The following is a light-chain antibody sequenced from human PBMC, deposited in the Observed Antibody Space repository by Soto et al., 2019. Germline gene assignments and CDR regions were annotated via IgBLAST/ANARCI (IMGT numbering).Light chain of an antibody. J-gene: IGKJ5*01. V-gene: IGKV4-1*01. CDR1: QSVLYTSNSKNY. CDR2: WAS. Sequence: DIVMTQSPDSLTVSLGERATINCKSSQSVLYTSNSKNYLTWYQQKPGQPPKLLIYWASTRESGVPDRFSGGGSGTDFTLTISSLQAEDVAVYYCQQYNSVPITFGQGTRLEIK. CDR3: QQYNSVPIT.